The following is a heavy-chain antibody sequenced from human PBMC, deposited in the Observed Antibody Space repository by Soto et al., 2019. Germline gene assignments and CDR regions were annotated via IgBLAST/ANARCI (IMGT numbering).Heavy chain of an antibody. CDR2: IKTKAEGETT. D-gene: IGHD3-22*01. CDR1: GLTFNDVW. Sequence: DVQLVESGGGFVKPGGSLRLSCAASGLTFNDVWMSWVRQAPGKGLEWVGRIKTKAEGETTDYAATVKGRFTISRDDSKNIVHLEKNNLKTEDTAVYYCTVRGGWLGPWGQGILVTVSS. CDR3: TVRGGWLGP. J-gene: IGHJ5*02. V-gene: IGHV3-15*01.